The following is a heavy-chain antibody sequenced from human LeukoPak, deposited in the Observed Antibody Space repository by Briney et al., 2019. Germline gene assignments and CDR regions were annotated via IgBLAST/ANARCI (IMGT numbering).Heavy chain of an antibody. D-gene: IGHD2-2*01. V-gene: IGHV4-59*08. J-gene: IGHJ4*02. CDR1: DGAIAGYS. CDR2: IYWSGDT. Sequence: SETLSLTCTVSDGAIAGYSWSWIRQPPGKGLEWIGYIYWSGDTNYNPSLQSRVTVSVDTSKNQFSLKLSSVTAADTAVYYCAKGYCRGNSCYDDRGAFDYWGQGTLVTVSS. CDR3: AKGYCRGNSCYDDRGAFDY.